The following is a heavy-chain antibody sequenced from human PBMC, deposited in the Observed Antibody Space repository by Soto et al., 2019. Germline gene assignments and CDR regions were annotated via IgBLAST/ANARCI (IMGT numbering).Heavy chain of an antibody. CDR2: ISYDGSNK. CDR3: AKTIAVAGTGYYYGMDV. Sequence: QVQLVESGGGVVQPGRSLRLSCAASGFTFSSYGMHWVRQAPGKGLEWVAVISYDGSNKYYADSVKGRFTISRDNSKNTLYLQMNSLRAEDTAVYYCAKTIAVAGTGYYYGMDVWGQGTTVTVSS. V-gene: IGHV3-30*18. CDR1: GFTFSSYG. J-gene: IGHJ6*02. D-gene: IGHD6-19*01.